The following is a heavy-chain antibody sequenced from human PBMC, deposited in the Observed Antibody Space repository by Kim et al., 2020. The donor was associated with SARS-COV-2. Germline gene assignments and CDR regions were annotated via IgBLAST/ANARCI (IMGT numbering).Heavy chain of an antibody. V-gene: IGHV1-3*01. D-gene: IGHD3-16*01. CDR3: ARVTGYGFWGREYYFDY. J-gene: IGHJ4*02. Sequence: FQGRVTITRDTSASTAYMELSSLRSEDTAVYYCARVTGYGFWGREYYFDYWGQGTLVTVSS.